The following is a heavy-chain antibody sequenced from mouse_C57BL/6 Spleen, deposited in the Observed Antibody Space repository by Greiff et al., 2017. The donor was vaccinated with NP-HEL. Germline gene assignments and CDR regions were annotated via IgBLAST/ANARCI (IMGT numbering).Heavy chain of an antibody. D-gene: IGHD2-4*01. J-gene: IGHJ2*01. V-gene: IGHV1-39*01. CDR3: ARRELYYDYDEGHYFDY. CDR2: INPNYGTT. CDR1: GYSFTDYN. Sequence: EVKLQESGPELVKPGASVKISCKASGYSFTDYNMNWVKQSNGKSLEWIGVINPNYGTTSYNQKFKGKATLTVDQSSSTAYMQLNSLTSEDSAVYYCARRELYYDYDEGHYFDYWGQGTTLTVSS.